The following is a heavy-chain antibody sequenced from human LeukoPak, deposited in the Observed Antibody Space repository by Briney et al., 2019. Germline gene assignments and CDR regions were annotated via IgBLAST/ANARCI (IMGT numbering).Heavy chain of an antibody. Sequence: GGSLRLSCAASGFTFSSYGMSWVRQAPGKGLEWVSAIGGSGGSTYYADSVKGRFTISRDNYKNTLDLQMNSLRAEDTAVYYCAKEWEYSSGWYDYWGQGTLVTVSS. CDR1: GFTFSSYG. D-gene: IGHD6-19*01. CDR2: IGGSGGST. J-gene: IGHJ4*02. CDR3: AKEWEYSSGWYDY. V-gene: IGHV3-23*01.